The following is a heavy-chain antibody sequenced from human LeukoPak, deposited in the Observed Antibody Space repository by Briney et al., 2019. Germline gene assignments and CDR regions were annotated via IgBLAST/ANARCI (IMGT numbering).Heavy chain of an antibody. V-gene: IGHV1-18*01. J-gene: IGHJ5*02. Sequence: GASVRVSCKASGYTFTNYGISWVRQAPGQGLEWMGWISTYNNYTNYAQKLQGRVTMTTDTSTSTAYMELRSLRSDDTAVYYCARIVRFLEWVNNCFDPWGQGTLVTVSS. CDR1: GYTFTNYG. CDR2: ISTYNNYT. CDR3: ARIVRFLEWVNNCFDP. D-gene: IGHD3-3*01.